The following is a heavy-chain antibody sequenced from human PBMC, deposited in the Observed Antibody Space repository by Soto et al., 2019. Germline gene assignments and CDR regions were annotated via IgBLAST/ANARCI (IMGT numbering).Heavy chain of an antibody. V-gene: IGHV1-8*01. CDR3: ARVVRLFGGHGGC. CDR2: MNTNTGNT. Sequence: QVLLVQSGADVKKPGASVKVSCKTSGYTFTEFAINWVRQAPGQGLEWMGWMNTNTGNTSYAQKFQGRVTMTRDNPISRASMELRRMRPEDTAVYYCARVVRLFGGHGGCWGQGTLVTVSP. D-gene: IGHD3-16*01. CDR1: GYTFTEFA. J-gene: IGHJ4*02.